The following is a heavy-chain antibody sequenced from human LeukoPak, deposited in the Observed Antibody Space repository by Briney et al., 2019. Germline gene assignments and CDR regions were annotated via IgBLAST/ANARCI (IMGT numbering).Heavy chain of an antibody. J-gene: IGHJ5*02. CDR2: ISAYNGNT. Sequence: GASVKVSCKASGGTFSSYAISWVRQAPGQGLEWMGWISAYNGNTNYAQKLQGRVTMTTDTSTSTAYMELRSLRSDDTAVYYCARAVIVVVPTATWFDPWGQGTLVTVSS. CDR1: GGTFSSYA. D-gene: IGHD2-2*01. V-gene: IGHV1-18*01. CDR3: ARAVIVVVPTATWFDP.